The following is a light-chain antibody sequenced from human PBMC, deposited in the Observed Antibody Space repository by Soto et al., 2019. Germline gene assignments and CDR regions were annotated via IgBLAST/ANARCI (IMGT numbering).Light chain of an antibody. V-gene: IGKV3-20*01. Sequence: EILLTQSPGTLSLSPGDRATLSCRASQSLSNSFLAWYQQKPGQTPRLLISGASIRATDIPDRFSGSGSVTDFTLTISRLEPEDFAVYFCQQYGRLPLSFGGGTRVEIK. J-gene: IGKJ4*01. CDR2: GAS. CDR1: QSLSNSF. CDR3: QQYGRLPLS.